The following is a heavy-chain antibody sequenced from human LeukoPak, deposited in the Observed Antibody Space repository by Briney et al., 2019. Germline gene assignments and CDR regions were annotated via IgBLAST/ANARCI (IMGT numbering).Heavy chain of an antibody. CDR2: IYTGGST. V-gene: IGHV4-4*07. CDR1: GGSISSYY. Sequence: SETLSLTCTVSGGSISSYYWSWIRQPAGKGLEWIGRIYTGGSTNYNPSLKSRVTMSVDTSKNQFSLRLSSVTAADTAVYYCARRVGRWFGERAYYYNYMDVWGKGTTVTISS. J-gene: IGHJ6*03. CDR3: ARRVGRWFGERAYYYNYMDV. D-gene: IGHD3-10*01.